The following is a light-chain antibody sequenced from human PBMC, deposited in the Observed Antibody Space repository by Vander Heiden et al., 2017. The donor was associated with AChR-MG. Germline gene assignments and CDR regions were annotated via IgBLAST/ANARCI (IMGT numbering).Light chain of an antibody. CDR2: GAS. CDR3: QQDGSSRT. CDR1: QSVSSSY. V-gene: IGKV3-20*01. J-gene: IGKJ1*01. Sequence: IGLTQSPGTLSLSPEKRSTFSSRASQSVSSSYLACYKQKPGQARSLLIYGASSRATGIPDRFSGSGSGTDLTLTISRLEHEDFAVYYCQQDGSSRTFGQGTKVEIK.